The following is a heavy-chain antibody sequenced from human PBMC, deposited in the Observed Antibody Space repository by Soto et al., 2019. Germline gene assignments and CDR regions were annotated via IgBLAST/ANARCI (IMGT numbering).Heavy chain of an antibody. CDR2: IYYTGSS. J-gene: IGHJ3*02. CDR1: GGSVSSGNYY. Sequence: PSETLSLTCTVSGGSVSSGNYYWSWIRQPPGKGLEWIGFIYYTGSSSYNPSLKSRVTMSLDKSNNQFSLKLTSVTAADTAVYYCARRYGGAFDIWGQGTMVTVSS. V-gene: IGHV4-61*01. CDR3: ARRYGGAFDI. D-gene: IGHD4-17*01.